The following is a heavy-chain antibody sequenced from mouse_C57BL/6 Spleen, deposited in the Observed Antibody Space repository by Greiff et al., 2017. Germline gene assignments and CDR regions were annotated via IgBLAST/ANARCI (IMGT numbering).Heavy chain of an antibody. CDR1: GFSFNTYA. J-gene: IGHJ4*01. D-gene: IGHD2-3*01. CDR2: IRSKSNNYAT. V-gene: IGHV10-1*01. Sequence: EVHLVESGGGLVQPKGSLKLSCAASGFSFNTYAMNWVRQAPGKGLEWVARIRSKSNNYATYYADSVKDRFTISRDDSESMLYLQMNNLKTEDTAMYYCVRLDDEAMDYWGQGTSVTVSS. CDR3: VRLDDEAMDY.